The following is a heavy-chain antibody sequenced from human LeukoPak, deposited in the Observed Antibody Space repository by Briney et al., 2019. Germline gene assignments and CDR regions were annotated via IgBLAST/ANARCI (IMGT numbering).Heavy chain of an antibody. J-gene: IGHJ4*02. CDR3: ARVATPGNGILDY. CDR2: IHTSGST. Sequence: SETLSLTCIVSGDSIDNYYWGWIRQAAGKGLEWIGRIHTSGSTIYNPSLKSRVTMSVDMSKDQFSLMLGSVTAADTAAYYCARVATPGNGILDYWGQGILVTVSS. V-gene: IGHV4-4*07. CDR1: GDSIDNYY. D-gene: IGHD2-15*01.